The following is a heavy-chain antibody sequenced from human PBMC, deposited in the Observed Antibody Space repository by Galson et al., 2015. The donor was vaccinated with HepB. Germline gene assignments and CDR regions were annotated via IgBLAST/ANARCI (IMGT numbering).Heavy chain of an antibody. D-gene: IGHD3-10*01. CDR1: GFIFSSYS. Sequence: SLRLSCAASGFIFSSYSLHWVRQAPGKGLEWVSSISSSSSHIYYANSVEGRFTISRDNTKNSLYLQMSSLRVEDTAVYYCARGLTTLVRGVPFLDFWGQGTLVTVSA. J-gene: IGHJ4*02. CDR3: ARGLTTLVRGVPFLDF. CDR2: ISSSSSHI. V-gene: IGHV3-21*01.